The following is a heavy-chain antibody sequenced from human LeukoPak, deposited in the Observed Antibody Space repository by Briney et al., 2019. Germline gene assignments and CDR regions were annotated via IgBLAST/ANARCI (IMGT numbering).Heavy chain of an antibody. Sequence: GGSLRLSCAASGFTFSSNWMHWVRQAPGKGLVWVSRSNEDGSTTNYADSVKGRFTISRDNDKNTLYLQMNSLTAEDTAVYDCVRDLGGRSGHWGQGTMVTVSS. CDR2: SNEDGSTT. CDR1: GFTFSSNW. D-gene: IGHD1-26*01. V-gene: IGHV3-74*01. CDR3: VRDLGGRSGH. J-gene: IGHJ4*02.